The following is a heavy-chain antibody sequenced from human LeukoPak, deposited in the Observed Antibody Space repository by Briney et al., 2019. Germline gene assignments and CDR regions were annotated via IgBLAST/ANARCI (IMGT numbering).Heavy chain of an antibody. D-gene: IGHD3-10*01. CDR2: IKRKTEGGAT. V-gene: IGHV3-15*07. Sequence: TGGSLRLSCAASGFTFSDAWMNWVRQAPGKGLEWVGRIKRKTEGGATDYAGPVKGRFTISRDDSKNTPFLHVNSLKTEDTAVYYCTTGNFGPYWGQGTLVTVSS. J-gene: IGHJ4*02. CDR3: TTGNFGPY. CDR1: GFTFSDAW.